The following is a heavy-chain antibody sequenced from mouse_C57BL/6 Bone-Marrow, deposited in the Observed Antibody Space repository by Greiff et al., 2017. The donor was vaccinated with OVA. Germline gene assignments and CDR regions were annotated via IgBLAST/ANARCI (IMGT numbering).Heavy chain of an antibody. CDR2: IDPNSGGT. CDR3: ARGIYYDYDGPYAMDY. Sequence: QVQLQQPGAELVKPGASVKLSCKASGYTFTSYWMHWVKQRPGRGLEWIGRIDPNSGGTKYNEKFKSKATLTVDKPSSTAYMQLSSLTSEDSAVYYCARGIYYDYDGPYAMDYWGQGTSVTVSS. V-gene: IGHV1-72*01. D-gene: IGHD2-4*01. J-gene: IGHJ4*01. CDR1: GYTFTSYW.